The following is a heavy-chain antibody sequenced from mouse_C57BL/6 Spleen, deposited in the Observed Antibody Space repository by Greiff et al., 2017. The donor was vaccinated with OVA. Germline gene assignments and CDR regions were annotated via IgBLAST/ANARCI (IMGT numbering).Heavy chain of an antibody. J-gene: IGHJ1*03. CDR1: GYTFTSYW. D-gene: IGHD1-1*01. Sequence: QVQLQQSGAELVKPGASVKLSCKASGYTFTSYWMHWVKQRPGQGLEWIGMIHPNSGSTNYNEKFKSKATLTVDKSSSTAYMQLSSLTSEDSAVYYCARGITTVVATPWYFDVWGTGTTVTVSS. V-gene: IGHV1-64*01. CDR3: ARGITTVVATPWYFDV. CDR2: IHPNSGST.